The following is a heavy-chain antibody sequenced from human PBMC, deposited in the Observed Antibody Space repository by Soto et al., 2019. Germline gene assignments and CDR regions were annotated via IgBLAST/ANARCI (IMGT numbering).Heavy chain of an antibody. CDR3: ARVTRLAFPDY. CDR2: IYYSGST. J-gene: IGHJ4*02. CDR1: GGSISSGDYY. V-gene: IGHV4-30-4*01. Sequence: QVQLQESGPGLVKPSQTLSLTCTVSGGSISSGDYYWSWIRQPPGKGLEWIGYIYYSGSTYYNPSLKTRVTTSVDTSKTQFSLNLSSVTAADTAVYSCARVTRLAFPDYWGQGTLVTVSS. D-gene: IGHD1-1*01.